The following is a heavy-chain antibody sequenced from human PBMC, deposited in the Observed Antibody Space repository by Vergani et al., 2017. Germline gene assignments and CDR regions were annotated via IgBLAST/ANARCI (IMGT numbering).Heavy chain of an antibody. J-gene: IGHJ4*02. CDR3: AKDSGGPLDY. CDR1: GFTFSDYY. V-gene: IGHV3-15*01. CDR2: IKSKTDGGTT. D-gene: IGHD3-10*01. Sequence: VQLVESGGGLVKPGGSLRLSCAASGFTFSDYYMSWIRQAPGKGLEWVGRIKSKTDGGTTDYAAPVKGRFTISRDDSKNTLYLQMNSLRAEDTALYYCAKDSGGPLDYWGQGTLVTVSS.